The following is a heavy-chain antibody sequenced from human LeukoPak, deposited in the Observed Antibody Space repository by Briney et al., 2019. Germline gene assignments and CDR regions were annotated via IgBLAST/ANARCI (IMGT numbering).Heavy chain of an antibody. Sequence: GGSLRLSCAASGFTFSSYWMHWVRQAPGKGPVWVSRIDSDGSSTIYADSVKGRFTISRDNAKNTLYLQMNSLRAEDTAIYYCARFAHPISWGQGTLVTVSS. V-gene: IGHV3-74*01. CDR2: IDSDGSST. CDR3: ARFAHPIS. D-gene: IGHD3-3*01. CDR1: GFTFSSYW. J-gene: IGHJ5*02.